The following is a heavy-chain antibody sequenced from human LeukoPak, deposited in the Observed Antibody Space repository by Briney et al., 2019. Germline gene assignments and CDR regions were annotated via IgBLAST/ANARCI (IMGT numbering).Heavy chain of an antibody. Sequence: GGSLRLSCAASGFTFSSYGMHWVRQAPGKGLEWVAVISYDGSNKYYADSVKGRFTISRDNSKNTLYLQMNSLRAEDTAVYYCAKGRAAAGFYYSDYWGQGTLVTVSS. CDR2: ISYDGSNK. J-gene: IGHJ4*02. CDR1: GFTFSSYG. D-gene: IGHD6-13*01. CDR3: AKGRAAAGFYYSDY. V-gene: IGHV3-30*18.